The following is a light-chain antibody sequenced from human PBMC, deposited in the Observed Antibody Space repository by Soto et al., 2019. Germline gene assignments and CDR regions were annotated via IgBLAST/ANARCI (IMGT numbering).Light chain of an antibody. CDR3: QRYNSAPFT. J-gene: IGKJ3*01. CDR2: AAS. Sequence: DIQMTQSPSSLSASVGDRVTITCRASQGISIYLAWYQQKPGKAPTLMISAASTFHSGVPSRFRGSGSGTDFTLTISSLQPEDVGTYYCQRYNSAPFTFGPGTKVDIK. CDR1: QGISIY. V-gene: IGKV1-27*01.